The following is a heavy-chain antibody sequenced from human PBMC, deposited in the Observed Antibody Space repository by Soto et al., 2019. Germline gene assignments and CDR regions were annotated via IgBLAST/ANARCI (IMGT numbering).Heavy chain of an antibody. CDR2: INPNSGGT. Sequence: VASVKVSCKASGYTFTGYYMHWVRQAPGQGLEWMGWINPNSGGTKYAQKFQGRVTMTRDTSISTAYMELSRHRSDDRAVYYCARTGYCSGGRCYRALYYFGIDVWGQGTTVTVAS. CDR1: GYTFTGYY. CDR3: ARTGYCSGGRCYRALYYFGIDV. V-gene: IGHV1-2*02. J-gene: IGHJ6*02. D-gene: IGHD2-15*01.